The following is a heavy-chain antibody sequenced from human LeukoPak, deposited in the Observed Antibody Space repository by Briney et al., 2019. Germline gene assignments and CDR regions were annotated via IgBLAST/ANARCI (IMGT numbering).Heavy chain of an antibody. CDR2: IIPIFGTA. Sequence: SVKVSCKASGGTFSSYAIGWVRQAPGQGLEWMGGIIPIFGTANYAQEFQGRVTITADESTSTAYMELSSLRSEDTAVYYCARDPAIYYYYYGMDVWGQGTTVTVSS. CDR3: ARDPAIYYYYYGMDV. CDR1: GGTFSSYA. J-gene: IGHJ6*02. V-gene: IGHV1-69*13. D-gene: IGHD2-2*01.